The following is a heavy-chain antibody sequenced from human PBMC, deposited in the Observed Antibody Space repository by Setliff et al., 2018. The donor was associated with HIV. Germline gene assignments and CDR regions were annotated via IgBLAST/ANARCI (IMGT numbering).Heavy chain of an antibody. J-gene: IGHJ4*02. V-gene: IGHV4-61*09. CDR2: IPTTGST. CDR3: ARYRRDDYYLTAYFDS. D-gene: IGHD1-26*01. CDR1: GGFIKNSNYF. Sequence: SETLSLTCTVYGGFIKNSNYFWIWIRQPAGKGLEWIGHIPTTGSTNYNPSLKSRVIMSVDTSRNQFSLKLSSVTAADTAVYYCARYRRDDYYLTAYFDSWGQGTLVT.